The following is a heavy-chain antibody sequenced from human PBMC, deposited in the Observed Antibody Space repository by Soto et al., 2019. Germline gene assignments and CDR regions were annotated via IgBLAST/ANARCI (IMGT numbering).Heavy chain of an antibody. J-gene: IGHJ4*02. D-gene: IGHD5-12*01. CDR3: ALGSRDGYNLDY. V-gene: IGHV3-30*03. CDR2: ISYDGSNK. Sequence: QVQLVESGGGVVQPGRSLRLSCAASGFTFSSYGMHWVRQAPGKGLEWVAVISYDGSNKYYADSLKGRFTISRDNSKNTLYLQMNSLRAEDTAVYYCALGSRDGYNLDYWGQGTLVTVSS. CDR1: GFTFSSYG.